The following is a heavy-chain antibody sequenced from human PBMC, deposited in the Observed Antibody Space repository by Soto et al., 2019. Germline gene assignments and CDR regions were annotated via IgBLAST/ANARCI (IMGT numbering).Heavy chain of an antibody. V-gene: IGHV3-73*02. J-gene: IGHJ4*02. CDR3: ASLIYDSSNFYDNDY. CDR1: GLTLSGSS. Sequence: EVQLVESGGGLVQPGGSLRLSCAASGLTLSGSSLHWVRQASGKGLEWVARSRSKANNYATKYAASVKGRFTISRDESKNTTYLQMNSLKTEDTAIYYCASLIYDSSNFYDNDYWGQGTLVTVSS. D-gene: IGHD3-22*01. CDR2: SRSKANNYAT.